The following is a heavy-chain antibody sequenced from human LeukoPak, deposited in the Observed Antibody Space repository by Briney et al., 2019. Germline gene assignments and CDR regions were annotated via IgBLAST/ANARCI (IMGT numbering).Heavy chain of an antibody. Sequence: GGTLRLSCAASGFTFSSYAMSWVRQAPGKGLEWVSVIYSGGSTYYADSVKGRFTISRDNSKNTLYLQMNSLRAEDTAVYYCARDPSRSYSSGWPYYYGMDVWGQGTTVTVSS. CDR3: ARDPSRSYSSGWPYYYGMDV. D-gene: IGHD6-19*01. CDR1: GFTFSSYA. V-gene: IGHV3-53*01. J-gene: IGHJ6*02. CDR2: IYSGGST.